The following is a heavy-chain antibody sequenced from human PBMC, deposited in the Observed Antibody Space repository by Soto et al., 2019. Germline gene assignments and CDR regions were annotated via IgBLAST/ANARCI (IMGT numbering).Heavy chain of an antibody. CDR3: SRISRPKRGVAGNGY. CDR1: GFTFSDYA. V-gene: IGHV3-49*03. J-gene: IGHJ4*02. D-gene: IGHD6-19*01. Sequence: EVQLVESGGGLVQPGRSLRLSCTTSGFTFSDYAMSWFRQAPGKGLEWIGSIRSKPYGGTPEYVASVKGRFTISRDESKSIAYLQMYSLKAEDTAVYYCSRISRPKRGVAGNGYWGQGTLVIVSS. CDR2: IRSKPYGGTP.